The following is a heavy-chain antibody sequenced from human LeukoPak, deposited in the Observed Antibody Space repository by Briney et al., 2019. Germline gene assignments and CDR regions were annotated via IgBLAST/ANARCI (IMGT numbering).Heavy chain of an antibody. J-gene: IGHJ4*02. CDR3: ARRERYCSSISCYGVDY. V-gene: IGHV5-51*01. CDR1: GYIFTRYW. D-gene: IGHD2-2*01. CDR2: IYPSDSDT. Sequence: GESLQISCKGSGYIFTRYWVGWVRQMPGKGLEWMGIIYPSDSDTRYSPSFQGQVTISADKSISTAYLQWSSLKASDTAMYYCARRERYCSSISCYGVDYWGQGTLVTVSS.